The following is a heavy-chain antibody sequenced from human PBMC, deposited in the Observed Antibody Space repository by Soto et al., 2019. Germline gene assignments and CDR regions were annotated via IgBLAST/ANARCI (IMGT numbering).Heavy chain of an antibody. V-gene: IGHV4-34*01. CDR1: GGSFSGYY. Sequence: PSETLSLTCALYGGSFSGYYWSWIRQTPGKRLEWIGDMNLGGSGNYNPSLKSRVTISVHTSNSQFSLELSSVTAADTAVYYCARQCRGVTCHWFVPWGQGTLVTVSS. J-gene: IGHJ5*02. D-gene: IGHD2-15*01. CDR3: ARQCRGVTCHWFVP. CDR2: MNLGGSG.